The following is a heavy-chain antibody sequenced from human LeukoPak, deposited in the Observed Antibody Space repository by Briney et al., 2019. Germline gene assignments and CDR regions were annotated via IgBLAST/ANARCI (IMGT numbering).Heavy chain of an antibody. V-gene: IGHV3-30-3*01. CDR3: ARAGSDNYYSGVNY. D-gene: IGHD3-22*01. CDR1: EFTFSHYA. CDR2: ISYDGSNK. J-gene: IGHJ4*02. Sequence: PGGSLRLSCAASEFTFSHYAMHWVRQAPGKGLEWVAVISYDGSNKYYADSVKGRFTISRDNSKNTLYLQTNSLRTDDTAVYYCARAGSDNYYSGVNYWGQGTLVTVSS.